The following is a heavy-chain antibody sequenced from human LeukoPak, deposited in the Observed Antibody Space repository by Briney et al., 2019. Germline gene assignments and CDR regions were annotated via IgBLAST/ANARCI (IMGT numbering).Heavy chain of an antibody. J-gene: IGHJ4*02. Sequence: ASVKVSCKASGYTFTSYGISWVRQAPGQGLEWMGWISAYNGNTNYAQKLQGRVTMTTDTSTSTAYMELRSLRSDDTAVYYCARMDSSGYPSPNSDYWGQGTLVTVSS. D-gene: IGHD3-22*01. CDR1: GYTFTSYG. CDR2: ISAYNGNT. CDR3: ARMDSSGYPSPNSDY. V-gene: IGHV1-18*01.